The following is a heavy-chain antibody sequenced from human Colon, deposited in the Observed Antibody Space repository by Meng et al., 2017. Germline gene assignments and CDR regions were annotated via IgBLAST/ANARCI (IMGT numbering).Heavy chain of an antibody. V-gene: IGHV3-74*02. CDR3: TIVDGY. J-gene: IGHJ4*02. CDR2: MNDDGSFT. CDR1: GFTLSSDW. Sequence: EVKLVESGGDLVQPGWSLRLSCAVSGFTLSSDWIHWFRQVPGTGLVWVSTMNDDGSFTTYADSVKGRFTISRDNAKNTLYLQMDNLRVEDSAVYYCTIVDGYWGQGTLVTVSS. D-gene: IGHD1-26*01.